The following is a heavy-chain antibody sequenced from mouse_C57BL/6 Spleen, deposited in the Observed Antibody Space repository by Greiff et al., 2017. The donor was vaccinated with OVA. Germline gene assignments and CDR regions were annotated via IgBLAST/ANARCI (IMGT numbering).Heavy chain of an antibody. J-gene: IGHJ3*01. CDR2: IYPGDGDT. D-gene: IGHD2-4*01. Sequence: QVHVKQSGAELVKPGASVKISCKASGYAFSSYWMNWVKQRPGKGLEWIGQIYPGDGDTNYNGKFKGKATLTADKSSSTADMQLSSLTSEDSAVYFCARSIYYDYDSCAYWGQGTLVTVSA. CDR1: GYAFSSYW. V-gene: IGHV1-80*01. CDR3: ARSIYYDYDSCAY.